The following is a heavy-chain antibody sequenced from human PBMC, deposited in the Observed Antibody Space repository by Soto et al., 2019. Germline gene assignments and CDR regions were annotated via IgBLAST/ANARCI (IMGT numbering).Heavy chain of an antibody. Sequence: PGGSLRLSCAASGFTFSSYGMHWVRQAPGKGLEWVAVIWYDGSNKYYADSVKGRFTISRDNSKNTLYLQMNSLRAEDTAVYYCARGYCTNGVCYTDKNHYYYYYGMDVWGQGTTVTVSS. CDR3: ARGYCTNGVCYTDKNHYYYYYGMDV. CDR1: GFTFSSYG. V-gene: IGHV3-33*01. D-gene: IGHD2-8*01. CDR2: IWYDGSNK. J-gene: IGHJ6*02.